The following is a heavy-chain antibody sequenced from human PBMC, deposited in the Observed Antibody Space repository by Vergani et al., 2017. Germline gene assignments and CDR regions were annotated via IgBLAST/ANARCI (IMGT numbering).Heavy chain of an antibody. Sequence: EVQLVKSGGGLVQPGGSLRLSCAASGFTFSSYWMSWVRQAPGKGLEWVANIKQDGSEKYYVDSVKGRFTISRDNAKNSLYLQMNSLRAEDTAVYYCERDRGXQLWTINYYYGMDVWGQGTTVTVSS. CDR3: ERDRGXQLWTINYYYGMDV. CDR2: IKQDGSEK. V-gene: IGHV3-7*01. D-gene: IGHD5-18*01. J-gene: IGHJ6*02. CDR1: GFTFSSYW.